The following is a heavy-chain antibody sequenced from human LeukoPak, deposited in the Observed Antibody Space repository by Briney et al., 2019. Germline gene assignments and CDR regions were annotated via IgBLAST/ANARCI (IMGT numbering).Heavy chain of an antibody. CDR2: ITGSGDTT. CDR1: GFTFSSYS. D-gene: IGHD3-9*01. J-gene: IGHJ4*02. Sequence: AGGSLRLSCAASGFTFSSYSMNWVRQAPGKGLEWVSAITGSGDTTYYADSVKGRFTISRDNSKNTLYVEMNTLRVEDTAIYYCAKWGDYDILTGYYVPDFWGQGTLVTVSS. V-gene: IGHV3-23*01. CDR3: AKWGDYDILTGYYVPDF.